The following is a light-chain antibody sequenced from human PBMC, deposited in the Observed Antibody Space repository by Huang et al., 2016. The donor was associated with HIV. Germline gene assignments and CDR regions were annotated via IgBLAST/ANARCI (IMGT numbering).Light chain of an antibody. CDR1: QSIFRY. J-gene: IGKJ1*01. V-gene: IGKV1-39*01. Sequence: DIQMTQSPSSLSASVGDRVTIPCRASQSIFRYLSWYQQEQGKAPKLLIFAAATLHTGVPSRFSGSGSGTDFTLTISTLQPEDFATYYCQESYSTLWTFGQGTKVEIK. CDR2: AAA. CDR3: QESYSTLWT.